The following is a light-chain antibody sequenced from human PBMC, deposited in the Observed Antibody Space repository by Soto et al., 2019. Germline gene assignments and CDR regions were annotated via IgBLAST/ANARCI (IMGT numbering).Light chain of an antibody. CDR2: LEGSGSY. J-gene: IGLJ3*02. Sequence: QSVLTQSSSASASLGSSVKLTCTLSSGHSSYIIAWHQQQPGKAPRYLMKLEGSGSYNKGSGVPDRFSGSSSGADRYLTISNLQFEDEADYYCETWDSNTFWVFGGGTKVTV. V-gene: IGLV4-60*02. CDR3: ETWDSNTFWV. CDR1: SGHSSYI.